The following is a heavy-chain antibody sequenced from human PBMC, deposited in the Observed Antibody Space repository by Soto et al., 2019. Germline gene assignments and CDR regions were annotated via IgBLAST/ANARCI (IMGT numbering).Heavy chain of an antibody. Sequence: QVQLVQSGAEVKKPGSSVKVSCKASGGTFSSYAISWVRQAPGQGLEWMGGIIPIFGTANYAQKFQGRVTSTADESTSTAYMELSSLRSEDTAVYYCARVRDDNYHDAHGMDVWGQGPTVTVSS. CDR1: GGTFSSYA. V-gene: IGHV1-69*12. D-gene: IGHD4-4*01. J-gene: IGHJ6*02. CDR3: ARVRDDNYHDAHGMDV. CDR2: IIPIFGTA.